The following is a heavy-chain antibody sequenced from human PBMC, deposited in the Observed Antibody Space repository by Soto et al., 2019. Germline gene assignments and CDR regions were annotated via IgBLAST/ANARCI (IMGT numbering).Heavy chain of an antibody. D-gene: IGHD4-17*01. J-gene: IGHJ4*02. CDR2: IGGSGGST. Sequence: EVQLLESGGGLVQPGGSLRLSCAASGFTFSTYAMSWVRQAPGKGLEWVSAIGGSGGSTYYADSVKGRFTISRDNSKNTLYLQMNSLRAEDSAIYYCAKDSDYADSYFEYWGKGTLVTVSS. CDR1: GFTFSTYA. V-gene: IGHV3-23*01. CDR3: AKDSDYADSYFEY.